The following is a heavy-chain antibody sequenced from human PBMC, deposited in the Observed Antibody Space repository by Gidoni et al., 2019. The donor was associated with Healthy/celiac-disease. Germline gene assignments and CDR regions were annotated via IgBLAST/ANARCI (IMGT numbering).Heavy chain of an antibody. D-gene: IGHD3-10*01. V-gene: IGHV1-69*01. J-gene: IGHJ6*02. Sequence: QVQLVQSGAAVKKPGSSVKVSCKASGGTFSTYGISWVRQAPGPGPEWVGGLVPVFGTGDYAQKFQGRVTITADESTSTAYMELSNLRSEDTAVYYCARKGERWDVLEKFYFGVDVWGQGTTVTVSS. CDR1: GGTFSTYG. CDR3: ARKGERWDVLEKFYFGVDV. CDR2: LVPVFGTG.